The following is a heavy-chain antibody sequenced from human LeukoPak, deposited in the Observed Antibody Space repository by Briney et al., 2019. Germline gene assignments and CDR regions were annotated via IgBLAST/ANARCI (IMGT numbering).Heavy chain of an antibody. CDR1: GYTFTGYY. D-gene: IGHD3-9*01. Sequence: ASVKVSCKASGYTFTGYYMHWVRQAPGQGLEWMGWINPNSGGTNYAQKFQGRVTMTREPSIGTAYMELSRLRSDDTAVYYCARKDSLTGYRWNWFDPWGQGTLVTVSS. J-gene: IGHJ5*02. CDR3: ARKDSLTGYRWNWFDP. V-gene: IGHV1-2*02. CDR2: INPNSGGT.